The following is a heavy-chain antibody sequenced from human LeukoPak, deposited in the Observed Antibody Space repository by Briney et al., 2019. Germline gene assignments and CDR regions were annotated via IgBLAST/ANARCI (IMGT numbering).Heavy chain of an antibody. CDR3: TTTKAYCGGDCYS. V-gene: IGHV3-73*01. D-gene: IGHD2-21*02. J-gene: IGHJ4*02. Sequence: GGSLRLSCAASGFTFSGSAMHWVRQASGKGLEWVGRIRSKANSYATAYAASVKGRFTISRDDSKNTAYLQMNSLKTEDMAVYYCTTTKAYCGGDCYSWGQGTLVTVSS. CDR2: IRSKANSYAT. CDR1: GFTFSGSA.